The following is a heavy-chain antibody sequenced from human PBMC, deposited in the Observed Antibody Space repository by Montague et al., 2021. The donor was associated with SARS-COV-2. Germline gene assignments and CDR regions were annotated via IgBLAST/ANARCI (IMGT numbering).Heavy chain of an antibody. CDR1: GGSFSGYY. D-gene: IGHD5-18*01. CDR3: ARGGGYRYGAIDY. J-gene: IGHJ4*02. V-gene: IGHV4-34*01. Sequence: SETLSLTCVVYGGSFSGYYWSWIRQPPGKGLEWIGEINHSGSANYNSSLKSRVTISVNTSKTQFSLRLNSVTAADTAVYYCARGGGYRYGAIDYWGQGTLVTVSS. CDR2: INHSGSA.